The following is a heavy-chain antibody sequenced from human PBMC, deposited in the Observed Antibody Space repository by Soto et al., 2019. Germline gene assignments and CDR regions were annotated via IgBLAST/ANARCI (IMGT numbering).Heavy chain of an antibody. Sequence: QVQLVESGGGVVQPGRSLRLSCAASGFTFSSYGLHWVRQAPGKGLEWVAVIWSDGSNKYYADSVKGRFTISRDNSQNTLYLQMNSLRAEDTAVYYCAREFWSGPFDYWCQGTLVTVSS. V-gene: IGHV3-33*01. CDR1: GFTFSSYG. CDR3: AREFWSGPFDY. D-gene: IGHD3-3*01. J-gene: IGHJ4*02. CDR2: IWSDGSNK.